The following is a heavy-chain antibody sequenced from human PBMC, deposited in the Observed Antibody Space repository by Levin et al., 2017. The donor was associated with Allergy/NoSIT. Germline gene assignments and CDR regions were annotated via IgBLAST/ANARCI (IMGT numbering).Heavy chain of an antibody. Sequence: ASVKVSCKASGGTFSSYTISWVRQAPGQGLEWMGRIIPILGIANYAQKFQGRVTITADKSTSTAYMELSSLRSEDTAVYYCARDMGTRDCSGGSCYNHWYFDLWGRGTLVTVSS. J-gene: IGHJ2*01. CDR1: GGTFSSYT. V-gene: IGHV1-69*04. CDR2: IIPILGIA. D-gene: IGHD2-15*01. CDR3: ARDMGTRDCSGGSCYNHWYFDL.